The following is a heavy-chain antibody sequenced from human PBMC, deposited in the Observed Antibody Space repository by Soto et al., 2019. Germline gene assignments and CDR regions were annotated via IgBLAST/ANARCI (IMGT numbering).Heavy chain of an antibody. CDR1: GFTFSSYG. Sequence: GGSLRLSCAASGFTFSSYGMHCVRQAPGKGLEWVAVIWYDGSNKYYADSVRGRFSISTDSSKNALYLQMNSLRAEDSAVYYCVREPRYCSGGSCSIMGDAFDIWGQGTMVTVS. J-gene: IGHJ3*02. CDR2: IWYDGSNK. CDR3: VREPRYCSGGSCSIMGDAFDI. V-gene: IGHV3-33*01. D-gene: IGHD2-15*01.